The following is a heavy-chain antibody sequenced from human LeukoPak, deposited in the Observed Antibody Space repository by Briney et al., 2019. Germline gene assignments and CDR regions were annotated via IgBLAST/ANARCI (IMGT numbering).Heavy chain of an antibody. CDR3: AKDRQWLVGRDAFDI. V-gene: IGHV3-30*18. Sequence: GSLRLSCAASGFTFSSYGMHWVRQAPGKGLEWVADISYDGSNKYYADSVKGRFTISRDNSKNTLYLQMNSLRAEDTAVYYCAKDRQWLVGRDAFDIWGQGTMVTVSS. CDR2: ISYDGSNK. D-gene: IGHD6-19*01. J-gene: IGHJ3*02. CDR1: GFTFSSYG.